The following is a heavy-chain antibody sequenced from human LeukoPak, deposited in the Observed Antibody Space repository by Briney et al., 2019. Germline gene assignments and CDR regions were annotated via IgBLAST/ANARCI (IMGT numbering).Heavy chain of an antibody. D-gene: IGHD3-16*02. J-gene: IGHJ4*02. CDR3: ARSRYSIFDY. CDR1: GGSISSYY. CDR2: IYYSGST. V-gene: IGHV4-59*08. Sequence: SETLSLTCTVSGGSISSYYWSWIRQPPGKGLEWIGYIYYSGSTNYNPSLKSRVTISVDTSKNQFSLKLSSVTAADTAVYYCARSRYSIFDYWGQGTLVTVSS.